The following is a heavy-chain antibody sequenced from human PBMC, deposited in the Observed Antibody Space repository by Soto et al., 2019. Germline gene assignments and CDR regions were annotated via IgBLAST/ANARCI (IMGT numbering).Heavy chain of an antibody. V-gene: IGHV4-31*03. CDR3: ARGGYDFWSGYSGHGMDV. CDR2: IYYSGST. D-gene: IGHD3-3*01. CDR1: GGSISSGGSY. J-gene: IGHJ6*02. Sequence: QVQLQESGPGLVKPSQTLSLTCTVSGGSISSGGSYWSWIRQHPGKGLEWIGYIYYSGSTYYNPSLKSRVTISVDTSKNQFSLKLSSVTAADTAVYYCARGGYDFWSGYSGHGMDVWGQGTTVTVSS.